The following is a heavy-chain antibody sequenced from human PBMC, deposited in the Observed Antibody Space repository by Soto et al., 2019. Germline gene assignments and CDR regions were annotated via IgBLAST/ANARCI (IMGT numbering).Heavy chain of an antibody. CDR2: IRSNGGSA. CDR3: ARRRAGTCYGCEDY. CDR1: GFTFSYYA. V-gene: IGHV3-64*01. J-gene: IGHJ4*02. Sequence: VQLVESGGGVVQPGGSLRLSCAASGFTFSYYAIHWVRQAPGKGLEYVSAIRSNGGSASYSNSVRGRFTISRDDSKNTVYLQMGSLRAENRAVYYCARRRAGTCYGCEDYWGQGTRVNVSS. D-gene: IGHD6-19*01.